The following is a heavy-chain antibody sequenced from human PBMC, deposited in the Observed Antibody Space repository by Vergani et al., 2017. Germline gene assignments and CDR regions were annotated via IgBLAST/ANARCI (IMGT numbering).Heavy chain of an antibody. Sequence: VQLVESGGGLVQPGGSLRLSCAASGFTFSSYGMHWVRQAPGKGLEWVAIISFDGSNKYYADSVKGRFSISRDNSKKALYLQMNSLRREDTAVYYCPKVPSPYFDWLHSPIDYWGQGALVTVS. CDR3: PKVPSPYFDWLHSPIDY. D-gene: IGHD3-9*01. J-gene: IGHJ4*02. V-gene: IGHV3-30*18. CDR2: ISFDGSNK. CDR1: GFTFSSYG.